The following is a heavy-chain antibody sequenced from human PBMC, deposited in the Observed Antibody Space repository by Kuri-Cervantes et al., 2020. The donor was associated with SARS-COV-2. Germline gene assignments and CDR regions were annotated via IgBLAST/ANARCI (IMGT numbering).Heavy chain of an antibody. D-gene: IGHD4-17*01. CDR2: ISSSGSTI. CDR1: GFIFSSYE. Sequence: GGSLRLSCAASGFIFSSYEMNWVRQAPGKGLEWVSYISSSGSTIYYADSVKGRFTISRDNSKNTLYLQMNSLRAEDTAVYYCAKAKTTVTTFDYRGQGTLVTVSS. V-gene: IGHV3-48*03. J-gene: IGHJ4*02. CDR3: AKAKTTVTTFDY.